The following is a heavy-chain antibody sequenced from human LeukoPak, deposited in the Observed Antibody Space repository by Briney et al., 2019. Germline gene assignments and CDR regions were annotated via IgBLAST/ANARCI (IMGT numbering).Heavy chain of an antibody. Sequence: SETLSLTCTVSGGSISSGGYYWSWIRQHPGKGLEWIGYIYYSGSTYYNPSLKSRVTISVDTSKNQFSLKLSSVTAADTAVYYCARVLRCSSTSCYNWFDPWGQGTLVTVSS. V-gene: IGHV4-31*03. CDR3: ARVLRCSSTSCYNWFDP. J-gene: IGHJ5*02. CDR2: IYYSGST. CDR1: GGSISSGGYY. D-gene: IGHD2-2*01.